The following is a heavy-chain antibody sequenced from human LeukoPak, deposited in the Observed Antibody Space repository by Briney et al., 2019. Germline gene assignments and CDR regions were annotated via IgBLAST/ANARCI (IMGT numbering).Heavy chain of an antibody. CDR1: GFTVSSNY. J-gene: IGHJ2*01. CDR2: IYSGGST. Sequence: GGSLRLSCAASGFTVSSNYMSWVRQAPGKGLEWVSVIYSGGSTYYADSVKGRFTISRDNSKNTLYLQMNSLRAEDTAVYYCARAEMATNPRIYWYFDLWGRGTLVTVSS. CDR3: ARAEMATNPRIYWYFDL. V-gene: IGHV3-66*01. D-gene: IGHD5-24*01.